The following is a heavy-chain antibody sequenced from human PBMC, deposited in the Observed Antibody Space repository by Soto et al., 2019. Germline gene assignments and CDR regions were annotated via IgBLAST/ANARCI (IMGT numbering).Heavy chain of an antibody. Sequence: SETLSLTCTVSGGSISSYYWSWIRQPPGKGLEWIGYIYYSGSTNYNPSLKSRVTISVDTSKNQFSLKLSSVTAADTAVYYCARGSGYRSGWYDYCVQATLVPVYS. CDR3: ARGSGYRSGWYDY. CDR1: GGSISSYY. D-gene: IGHD6-19*01. J-gene: IGHJ4*02. V-gene: IGHV4-59*01. CDR2: IYYSGST.